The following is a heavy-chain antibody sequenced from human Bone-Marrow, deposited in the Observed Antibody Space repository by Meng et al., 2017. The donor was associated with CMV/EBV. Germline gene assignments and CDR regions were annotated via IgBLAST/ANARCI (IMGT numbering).Heavy chain of an antibody. CDR3: AGRGPYGRVLNV. J-gene: IGHJ3*01. CDR2: IIPYLDES. CDR1: GGTSNTYT. D-gene: IGHD3-10*01. Sequence: CKASGGTSNTYTFNWVRQAPGRGLEWMGGIIPYLDESNYAQTFQGRLTITSDRSTAAFMELTSLRSEDTAVYFCAGRGPYGRVLNVWGQGTLVTVSS. V-gene: IGHV1-69*02.